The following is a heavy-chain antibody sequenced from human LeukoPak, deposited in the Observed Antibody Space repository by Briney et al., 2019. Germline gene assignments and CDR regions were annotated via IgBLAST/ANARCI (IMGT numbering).Heavy chain of an antibody. CDR2: INPNSGGT. D-gene: IGHD6-19*01. Sequence: ASMKVSCKASGYTFTGYYMHWVRQAPGQGLEWMGWINPNSGGTNYAQKFQGRVTMTRDTSISTAYMELSSLRSDDTAVYYCARGAISSGWYIDYWGQGTLVTVSS. V-gene: IGHV1-2*02. CDR3: ARGAISSGWYIDY. CDR1: GYTFTGYY. J-gene: IGHJ4*02.